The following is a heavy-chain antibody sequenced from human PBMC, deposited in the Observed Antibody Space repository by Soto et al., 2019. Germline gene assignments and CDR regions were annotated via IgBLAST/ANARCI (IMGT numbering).Heavy chain of an antibody. Sequence: QVQLVQSGAEVKKPGSSVKVSCKASGGTFSSYTISWVRQAPGQGLEWMGRIIPILGLANYAQKFQGRVTITADKCTSTAYMELGSLRTQDTAVYYCVRDLILGRRTSCYSGWFDPWCQGTLVTVSS. CDR2: IIPILGLA. J-gene: IGHJ5*02. CDR3: VRDLILGRRTSCYSGWFDP. V-gene: IGHV1-69*08. D-gene: IGHD2-2*01. CDR1: GGTFSSYT.